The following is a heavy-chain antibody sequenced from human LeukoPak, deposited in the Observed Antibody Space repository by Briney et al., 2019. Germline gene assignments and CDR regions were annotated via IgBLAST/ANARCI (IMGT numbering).Heavy chain of an antibody. V-gene: IGHV3-33*01. J-gene: IGHJ4*02. CDR3: ARDLDDSSGYPI. Sequence: GRSLSLSCAASGFTFSSYGMHWVGQAPGKGLEWVAVIWYDGSNKYYADSVKGRFTISRDNSKNTLYLQMNSLRAEDTAVYYCARDLDDSSGYPIWGQGTLVTVSS. CDR2: IWYDGSNK. D-gene: IGHD3-22*01. CDR1: GFTFSSYG.